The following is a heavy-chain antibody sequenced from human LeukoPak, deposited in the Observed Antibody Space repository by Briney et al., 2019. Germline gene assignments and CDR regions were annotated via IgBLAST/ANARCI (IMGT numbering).Heavy chain of an antibody. Sequence: SETLSLTCTVSGGSISSGSYYWSWIRQPAGKGLEWIGRIYTSGITSYNPSLKSRVTISVDTSKNQLSLKLSSVTAADTAVYYCARASFYDFSSDSYPFDYWGQGTLVTVSS. CDR2: IYTSGIT. V-gene: IGHV4-61*02. CDR1: GGSISSGSYY. CDR3: ARASFYDFSSDSYPFDY. J-gene: IGHJ4*02. D-gene: IGHD3-3*01.